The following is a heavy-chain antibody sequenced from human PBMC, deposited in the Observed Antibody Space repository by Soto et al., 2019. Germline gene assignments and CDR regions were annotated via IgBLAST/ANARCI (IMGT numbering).Heavy chain of an antibody. CDR1: GGTFSSYA. V-gene: IGHV1-69*13. J-gene: IGHJ4*02. D-gene: IGHD2-2*01. CDR3: AAIVVVPAAMDY. Sequence: SVKVSCKVSGGTFSSYAISWVRQAPGQGLEWMGGIIPIFGTANYAQKFQGRVTTTADESTSTAYMELSSLRSEDTAVYYCAAIVVVPAAMDYWGQGTLVTVSS. CDR2: IIPIFGTA.